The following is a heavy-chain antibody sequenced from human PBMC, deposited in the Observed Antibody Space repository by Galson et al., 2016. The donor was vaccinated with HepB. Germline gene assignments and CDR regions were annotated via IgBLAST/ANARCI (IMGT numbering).Heavy chain of an antibody. CDR2: ISSSGNYI. D-gene: IGHD2-15*01. CDR3: ARAEGYCSGGSCYYLDD. J-gene: IGHJ4*02. CDR1: GFTFSSFS. Sequence: SLRLSCAASGFTFSSFSMNWVRQAPGKGLEWVSSISSSGNYIYYADSVKGRFTIARDNAKNSLSLQMNSLRAEDKAVYYCARAEGYCSGGSCYYLDDWGQGTLVTVSS. V-gene: IGHV3-21*06.